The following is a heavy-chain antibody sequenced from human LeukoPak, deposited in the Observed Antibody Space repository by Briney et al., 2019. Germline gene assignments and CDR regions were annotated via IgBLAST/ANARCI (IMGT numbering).Heavy chain of an antibody. J-gene: IGHJ4*02. CDR2: INVRNGNT. Sequence: GASVKVSCKASGYTFRNYGINWVRQAPGHGLEWLGWINVRNGNTKYGQKVQDRVTMTTDTSTTTVYMELRSLKSDDTAVYFCARGLYTSGWYMGFWGQGTLVTVSS. V-gene: IGHV1-18*01. D-gene: IGHD6-13*01. CDR3: ARGLYTSGWYMGF. CDR1: GYTFRNYG.